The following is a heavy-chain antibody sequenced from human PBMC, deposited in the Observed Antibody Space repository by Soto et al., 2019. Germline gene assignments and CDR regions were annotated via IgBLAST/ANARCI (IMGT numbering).Heavy chain of an antibody. CDR2: IYYSGST. CDR3: ARAISSGYYYFDY. J-gene: IGHJ4*02. D-gene: IGHD3-22*01. CDR1: GGSISSYY. V-gene: IGHV4-59*12. Sequence: PSETLSLTCTVSGGSISSYYWSWIRQPPGKGLEWIGYIYYSGSTNYNPSLKSRVTISVDTSKNQFSLKLSSVTAADTAVYYCARAISSGYYYFDYWGQGTLVTVSS.